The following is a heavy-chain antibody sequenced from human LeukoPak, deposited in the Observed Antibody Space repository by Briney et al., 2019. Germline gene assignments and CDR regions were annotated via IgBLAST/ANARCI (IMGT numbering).Heavy chain of an antibody. Sequence: SETLSLTCTVSGGSVSDSNYHWGWIRQPPGKGLEWIGSIYYSGSTYYNPSLKSRVTISVDTSKNQFSLKLSSVTAADTAVYYCASEYYDYVWGSYRYTVFDYWGQGTLVTVSS. CDR1: GGSVSDSNYH. D-gene: IGHD3-16*02. V-gene: IGHV4-39*01. J-gene: IGHJ4*02. CDR2: IYYSGST. CDR3: ASEYYDYVWGSYRYTVFDY.